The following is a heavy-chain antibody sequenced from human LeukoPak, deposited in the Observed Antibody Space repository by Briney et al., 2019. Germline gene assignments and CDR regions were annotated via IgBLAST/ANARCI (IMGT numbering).Heavy chain of an antibody. V-gene: IGHV3-30-3*01. D-gene: IGHD6-13*01. Sequence: PGGYLRLSCAASGFTFSSYAMHWVRQAPGKGLEWVAVISYDGSNKYYADSVKGRFTISRDNSKNMLYLQMNSLRAEDTAVYYCARDRAKGIAAAGTLAYWGQGTLVTVSS. CDR2: ISYDGSNK. J-gene: IGHJ4*02. CDR3: ARDRAKGIAAAGTLAY. CDR1: GFTFSSYA.